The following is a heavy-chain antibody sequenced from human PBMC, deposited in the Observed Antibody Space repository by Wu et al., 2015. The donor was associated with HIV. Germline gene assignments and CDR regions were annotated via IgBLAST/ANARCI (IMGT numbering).Heavy chain of an antibody. CDR2: MNPNSGNT. J-gene: IGHJ5*02. CDR1: GYTFTSYD. V-gene: IGHV1-8*03. Sequence: QVQLVQSGAEVKKPGASVKVSCKASGYTFTSYDINWVRQATGQGLEWMGWMNPNSGNTGYAQKFQGRVTITRNTSISTAYMELSSLRSEDTAVYYCARGHFRAIFWSWVITGWFDPWGQGTLVTVSS. CDR3: ARGHFRAIFWSWVITGWFDP. D-gene: IGHD3-3*01.